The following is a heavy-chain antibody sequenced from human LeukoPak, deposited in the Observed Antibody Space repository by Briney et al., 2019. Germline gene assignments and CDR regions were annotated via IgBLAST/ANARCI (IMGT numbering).Heavy chain of an antibody. Sequence: GGSLRLSCTASGLTFSTSGFNWVRQAPGKGVEGVAFIGTTGSDRYHADSIKGRFTITRDNANNFLYLRMNSLRAEDTSVYYCATETNGRHYDYWGQGTLLTVSS. J-gene: IGHJ4*02. V-gene: IGHV3-21*06. D-gene: IGHD1-14*01. CDR1: GLTFSTSG. CDR2: IGTTGSDR. CDR3: ATETNGRHYDY.